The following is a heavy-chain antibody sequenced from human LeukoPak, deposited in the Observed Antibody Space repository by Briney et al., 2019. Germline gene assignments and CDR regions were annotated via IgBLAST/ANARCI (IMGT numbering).Heavy chain of an antibody. CDR3: ARDPRTLTNDQMLSLTPDF. CDR2: ISYDGGNK. Sequence: GGSLRLSCAASGFSFSNYAMHWVRQAPGKGLEWVAFISYDGGNKYYADSVKGRFTISRDTPKNTLYLRMNSLSPEDTAVYYCARDPRTLTNDQMLSLTPDFWGQGTLVTVSS. V-gene: IGHV3-30*14. D-gene: IGHD2-2*01. J-gene: IGHJ4*02. CDR1: GFSFSNYA.